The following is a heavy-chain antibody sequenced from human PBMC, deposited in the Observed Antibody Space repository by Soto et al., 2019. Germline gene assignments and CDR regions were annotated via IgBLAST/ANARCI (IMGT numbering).Heavy chain of an antibody. V-gene: IGHV3-66*01. CDR2: LSSDDKT. D-gene: IGHD3-3*01. CDR1: GFIVSGIF. CDR3: XXDIFGGSYDFWH. Sequence: EVRLVESGGGLVQPGGSLRLSCAASGFIVSGIFMTWVRQVPGKGPEWVSTLSSDDKTYYADSVRGRFTISRDSSKNTLFXXXNXXXXXDTXXXXXXXDIFGGSYDFWHGGQGTLVTVSS. J-gene: IGHJ4*02.